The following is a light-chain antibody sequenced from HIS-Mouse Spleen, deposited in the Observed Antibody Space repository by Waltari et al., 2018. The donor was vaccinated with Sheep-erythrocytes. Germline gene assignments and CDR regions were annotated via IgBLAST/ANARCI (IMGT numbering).Light chain of an antibody. CDR2: DVS. V-gene: IGLV2-11*01. Sequence: QSALTQPRSVSGSPGQSVTISCTGTSSDVGGYNYVSWDQQHPGKAPKLRIYDVSQRPSGVPDRFSGSKSGNTAPLTISGLEAEDEADYYCCSYAGSYNHVFATGTKVTVL. CDR1: SSDVGGYNY. CDR3: CSYAGSYNHV. J-gene: IGLJ1*01.